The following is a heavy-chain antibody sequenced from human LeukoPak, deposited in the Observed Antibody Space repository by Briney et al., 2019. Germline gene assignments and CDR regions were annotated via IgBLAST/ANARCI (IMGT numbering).Heavy chain of an antibody. V-gene: IGHV4-39*01. Sequence: SETLSLTCTVSGASITSRSYFWGWIRQPPGKGLEWIGSIYYSGSTYYNPSLKSRVTISVDTSKNQFSLKLSSVTAADTAVYYCARPIGDYYDSSGYSNRFDPWGQGTLVTVSS. CDR3: ARPIGDYYDSSGYSNRFDP. J-gene: IGHJ5*02. D-gene: IGHD3-22*01. CDR1: GASITSRSYF. CDR2: IYYSGST.